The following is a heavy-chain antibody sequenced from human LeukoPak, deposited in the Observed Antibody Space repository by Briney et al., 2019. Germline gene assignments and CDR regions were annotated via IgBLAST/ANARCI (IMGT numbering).Heavy chain of an antibody. CDR1: GFTFSSYW. CDR2: IKQDGSEK. J-gene: IGHJ4*02. V-gene: IGHV3-7*01. CDR3: AIRIAVAGWYYFDY. D-gene: IGHD6-19*01. Sequence: GGSLRLSCAASGFTFSSYWMSWVRQAPGKGLEWVANIKQDGSEKYYVDSVKGRFTVSRDNAKNSLYLQMNSLRAEDTAVYYCAIRIAVAGWYYFDYWGQGTLVTVSS.